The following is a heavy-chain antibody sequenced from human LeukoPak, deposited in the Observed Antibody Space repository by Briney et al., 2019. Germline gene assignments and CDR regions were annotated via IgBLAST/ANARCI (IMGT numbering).Heavy chain of an antibody. CDR3: ARVSVRYDSSGLFDY. V-gene: IGHV1-18*01. D-gene: IGHD3-22*01. CDR2: ISAYNGNT. J-gene: IGHJ4*02. CDR1: GYTFTSYG. Sequence: ASVKVPCKASGYTFTSYGISWVRQAPGQGLEWMGWISAYNGNTNYAQKLQGRVTMTTDTSTSTAYMELRSLRSDDTAVYYCARVSVRYDSSGLFDYWGQGTLVTVSS.